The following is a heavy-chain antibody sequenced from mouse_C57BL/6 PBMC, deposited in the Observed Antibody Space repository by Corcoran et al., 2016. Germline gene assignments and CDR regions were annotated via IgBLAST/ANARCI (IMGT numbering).Heavy chain of an antibody. V-gene: IGHV1-76*01. CDR2: IYPGSGNT. Sequence: QVQLKQSGAELVRPGASVKLSCKASGYTFTDYYINWVRQRPGQGLEWIARIYPGSGNTYYNEKFKGKATLTAEKSSSTAYMQLSSLTSEDSAAYFRSRYYSNYVLDDWGQGTSVTVSP. J-gene: IGHJ4*01. D-gene: IGHD2-5*01. CDR1: GYTFTDYY. CDR3: SRYYSNYVLDD.